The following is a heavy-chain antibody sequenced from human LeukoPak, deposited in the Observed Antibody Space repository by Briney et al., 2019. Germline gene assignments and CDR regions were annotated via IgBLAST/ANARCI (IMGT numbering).Heavy chain of an antibody. CDR1: GGSITTATYF. CDR2: IYSDGDT. D-gene: IGHD3-10*01. Sequence: PSETLSLTCTVSGGSITTATYFWGWIRQPPGKGLEWIATIYSDGDTYYNPSLKSRVTISMDTSKNQFSLKLSSVTAADTAVYYCAMRGVPLEDWFDPWGQGTLVTVSS. CDR3: AMRGVPLEDWFDP. V-gene: IGHV4-39*07. J-gene: IGHJ5*02.